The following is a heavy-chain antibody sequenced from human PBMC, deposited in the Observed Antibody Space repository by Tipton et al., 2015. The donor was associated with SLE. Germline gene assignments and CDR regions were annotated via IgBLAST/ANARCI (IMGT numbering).Heavy chain of an antibody. D-gene: IGHD4-11*01. V-gene: IGHV4-61*01. J-gene: IGHJ4*02. CDR3: ARDSTGP. CDR2: IYYSGST. CDR1: GGSVSSDSYY. Sequence: TLSLTCTVSGGSVSSDSYYWGWIRQPPGKGLEWIGSIYYSGSTNYNPSLKSRVTISVDTSKNQFSLKLSSVTAADTAVYYCARDSTGPWGQGTLVTVSS.